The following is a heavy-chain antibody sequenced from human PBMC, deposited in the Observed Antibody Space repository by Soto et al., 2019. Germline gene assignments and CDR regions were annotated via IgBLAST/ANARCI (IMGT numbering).Heavy chain of an antibody. Sequence: XSVKVSCKTSVYTFSSYYIHWIRQAPGQGLEWMGWINPTSGGTVYAQNFQDRVTMTRDTSISTAYMELRRLNSDDTAVYYCARDPDYGDYWGYFFDYWGQGYPVTVSS. V-gene: IGHV1-2*02. D-gene: IGHD4-17*01. J-gene: IGHJ4*02. CDR2: INPTSGGT. CDR1: VYTFSSYY. CDR3: ARDPDYGDYWGYFFDY.